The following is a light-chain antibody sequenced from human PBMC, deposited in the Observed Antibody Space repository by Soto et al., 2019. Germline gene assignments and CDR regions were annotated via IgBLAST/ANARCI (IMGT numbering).Light chain of an antibody. CDR3: AAWDNSLNGHV. Sequence: QSALAQPPSVSVTPGQRVTISCSASSSHIGKNTVSWNQQLPGAAPKPLISTDNQRPSGVPDRFSGSKSATSASLAISGLQTEDEADYNCAAWDNSLNGHVFGTGTKATV. V-gene: IGLV1-44*01. CDR1: SSHIGKNT. CDR2: TDN. J-gene: IGLJ1*01.